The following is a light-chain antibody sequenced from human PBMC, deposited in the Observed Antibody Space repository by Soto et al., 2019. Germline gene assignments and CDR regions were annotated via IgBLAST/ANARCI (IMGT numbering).Light chain of an antibody. CDR1: SSDVGGYNL. V-gene: IGLV2-14*02. J-gene: IGLJ3*02. CDR3: AAWDDSLNGWV. CDR2: SSN. Sequence: QSALTQPASVSGSPGQSITISCTGTSSDVGGYNLVSWYQQYPGRAPKLLIYSSNQRPSGVPDRFSGSKSGTSASLAISGLQSEDEADYYCAAWDDSLNGWVFGGGTKLTVL.